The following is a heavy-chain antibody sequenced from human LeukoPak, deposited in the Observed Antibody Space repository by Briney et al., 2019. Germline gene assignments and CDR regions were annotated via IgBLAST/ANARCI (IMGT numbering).Heavy chain of an antibody. J-gene: IGHJ4*02. CDR3: ASLGN. D-gene: IGHD1-1*01. Sequence: GRSLRLSCTASGFNFGIYGMHWVRQAPGKGLEWVAVMWDDGTNEYYVESVKGRFTISRDNAKNSLFLQMNSLRADDTAVYYCASLGNWGQGTLVTVSS. V-gene: IGHV3-33*03. CDR2: MWDDGTNE. CDR1: GFNFGIYG.